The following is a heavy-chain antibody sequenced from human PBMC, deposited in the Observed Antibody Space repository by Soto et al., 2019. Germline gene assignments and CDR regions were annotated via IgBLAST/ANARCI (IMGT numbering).Heavy chain of an antibody. CDR3: ARDVEISGYEHYYYGMDV. Sequence: QVQLVESGGGVVQPGRSLRLSCAASGFTFSSYAMHWVRQAPGKGLEWVAVISYDGSNKYYADSVKGRFTISRDNSKNTLYLQMNSLRAEDTAVYYCARDVEISGYEHYYYGMDVW. V-gene: IGHV3-30-3*01. CDR2: ISYDGSNK. J-gene: IGHJ6*01. CDR1: GFTFSSYA. D-gene: IGHD5-12*01.